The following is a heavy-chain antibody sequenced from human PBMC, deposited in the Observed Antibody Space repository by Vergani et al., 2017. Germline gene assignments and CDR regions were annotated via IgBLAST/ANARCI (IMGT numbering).Heavy chain of an antibody. D-gene: IGHD3-10*01. CDR3: ARDYSPITMVRGPRGVFDP. J-gene: IGHJ5*02. V-gene: IGHV3-21*01. Sequence: EVQLVESGGGLVKPGGSLRLSCAASGFPFSSYSMNWVRQAPGKGLEWVSSISSSSSYIYYADSVKGRFTISRDNAKNSLYLQMNSLRAEDTAVYYCARDYSPITMVRGPRGVFDPWGQGTLVTFSA. CDR1: GFPFSSYS. CDR2: ISSSSSYI.